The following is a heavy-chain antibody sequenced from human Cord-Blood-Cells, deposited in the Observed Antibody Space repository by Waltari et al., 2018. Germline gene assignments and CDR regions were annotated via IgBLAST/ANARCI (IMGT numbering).Heavy chain of an antibody. CDR2: IYSGGST. V-gene: IGHV3-53*01. D-gene: IGHD1-26*01. CDR1: GFTVSRHY. CDR3: ARDKVGFDAFDI. Sequence: EVQLVESGGGLIQPGVSLRITCAAFGFTVSRHYLSWVRQAPGKGLEWVSVIYSGGSTYYADSVKGRFTISRDNSKNTLYLQMNSLRAEDTAVYYCARDKVGFDAFDIWGQGTMVTVSS. J-gene: IGHJ3*02.